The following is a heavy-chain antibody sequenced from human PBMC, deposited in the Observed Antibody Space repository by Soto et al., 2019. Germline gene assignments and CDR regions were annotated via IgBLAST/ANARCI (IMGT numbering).Heavy chain of an antibody. CDR2: ISSSSSTI. V-gene: IGHV3-48*01. D-gene: IGHD3-3*01. CDR3: ARDQPQDYDFWSGSKAGMDV. Sequence: GGSLRLSCAASGFTFSSYSMNWVRQAPGKGLEWVSYISSSSSTIYYADSVKGRFTISRDNAKNSLYLQMNSLRAEDTAVYYCARDQPQDYDFWSGSKAGMDVWGKGTTVTVSS. J-gene: IGHJ6*04. CDR1: GFTFSSYS.